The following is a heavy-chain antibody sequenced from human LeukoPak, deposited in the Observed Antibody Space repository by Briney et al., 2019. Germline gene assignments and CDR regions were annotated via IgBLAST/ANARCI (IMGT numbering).Heavy chain of an antibody. CDR3: ARSQGP. J-gene: IGHJ5*02. Sequence: ASVKVSCKASGYTFTSYDINWVRQATGQGLEWMGWMNPNSGNTGYAQKLQGRVTMTTDTSTSTAYMELRSLRSDDTAVYYCARSQGPWGQGTLVTVSS. V-gene: IGHV1-8*01. CDR1: GYTFTSYD. CDR2: MNPNSGNT.